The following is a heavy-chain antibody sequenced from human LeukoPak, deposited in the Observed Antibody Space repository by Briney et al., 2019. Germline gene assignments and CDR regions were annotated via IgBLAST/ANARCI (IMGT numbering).Heavy chain of an antibody. J-gene: IGHJ6*02. CDR3: ARGEDVMDV. V-gene: IGHV3-23*01. CDR2: ISGSGGST. Sequence: GGSLRLSCAASGFTVSSNYMSWVRQAPGKGLEWVSAISGSGGSTYYADSVKGRFTISRDNSKNTVYLQMNSLRAEDTAVYYCARGEDVMDVWGQGTTVTVS. CDR1: GFTVSSNY.